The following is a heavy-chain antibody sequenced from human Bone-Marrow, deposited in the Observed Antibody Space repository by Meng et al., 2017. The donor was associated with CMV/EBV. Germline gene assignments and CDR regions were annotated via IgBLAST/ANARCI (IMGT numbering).Heavy chain of an antibody. D-gene: IGHD6-6*01. V-gene: IGHV1-69*05. CDR1: GGTFSSYA. CDR3: ARGRSSSWSDWFDP. J-gene: IGHJ5*02. Sequence: SVKVSCKASGGTFSSYAISWVRQAPGQGLEWMGGIIPIFGTANYAQKFQGRVTMTRNTSISTAYMELSSLRSEDTAVYYCARGRSSSWSDWFDPWGQGTLVTVSS. CDR2: IIPIFGTA.